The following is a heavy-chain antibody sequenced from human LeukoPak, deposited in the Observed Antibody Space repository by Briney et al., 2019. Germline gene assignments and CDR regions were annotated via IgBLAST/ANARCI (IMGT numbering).Heavy chain of an antibody. CDR2: IRYDGSNK. Sequence: GGSLRLSCAASGFTFSSYGMHWVRQAPGKGLEWVAFIRYDGSNKYYADSVKGRFTISRDNSKNTLYLQMNSLRAEDTAVYYCAKAPYYYDSSVYYWDYYYYYMDVWGKGTMVTVSS. CDR1: GFTFSSYG. D-gene: IGHD3-22*01. CDR3: AKAPYYYDSSVYYWDYYYYYMDV. J-gene: IGHJ6*03. V-gene: IGHV3-30*02.